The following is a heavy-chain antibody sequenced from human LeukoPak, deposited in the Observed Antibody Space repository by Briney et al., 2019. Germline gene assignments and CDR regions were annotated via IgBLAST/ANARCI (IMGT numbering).Heavy chain of an antibody. CDR3: ARRGSGWYYFDY. D-gene: IGHD6-19*01. J-gene: IGHJ4*02. V-gene: IGHV4-39*01. Sequence: SETLSLTCTVSGGSISSSSYYWGWIRQPPGKGLEWLGSIYYSGSTYYNPSLKSRVTISVDTSKNQFSLKLSSVTAADTAVYYCARRGSGWYYFDYWGQGTLVTASS. CDR1: GGSISSSSYY. CDR2: IYYSGST.